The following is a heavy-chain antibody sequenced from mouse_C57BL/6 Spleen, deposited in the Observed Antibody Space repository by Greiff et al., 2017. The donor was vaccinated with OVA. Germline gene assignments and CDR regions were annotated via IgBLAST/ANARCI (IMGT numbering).Heavy chain of an antibody. V-gene: IGHV3-6*01. CDR2: ISYDGSN. D-gene: IGHD2-5*01. CDR3: AREVYSNSWYFDV. Sequence: DVQLQESGPGLVKPSQSLSLTCSVTGYSITSGHYWNWIRQFPGNKLEWMGYISYDGSNNYNPSLTHRISLTRDPSKNQFFLKLNSVTTEDTATYYCAREVYSNSWYFDVWGTGTTVTVSS. J-gene: IGHJ1*03. CDR1: GYSITSGHY.